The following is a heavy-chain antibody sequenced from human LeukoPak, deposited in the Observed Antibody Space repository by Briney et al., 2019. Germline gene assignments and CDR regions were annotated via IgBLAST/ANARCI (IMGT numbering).Heavy chain of an antibody. CDR3: ARDRGTMVRGALYYFDY. CDR1: GFTFSSYG. J-gene: IGHJ4*02. Sequence: PGGSLRLSCAASGFTFSSYGMHWVRQAPGKGLEWVAVIWYDGSNKYYADSVKGRFTISRDNSKNTLYLQMNSLRAEDTAVYYCARDRGTMVRGALYYFDYWGQGTLVTVSS. CDR2: IWYDGSNK. V-gene: IGHV3-33*01. D-gene: IGHD3-10*01.